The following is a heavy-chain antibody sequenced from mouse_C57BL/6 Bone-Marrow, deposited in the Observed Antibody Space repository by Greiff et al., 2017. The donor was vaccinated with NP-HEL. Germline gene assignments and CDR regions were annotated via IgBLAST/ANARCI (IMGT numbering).Heavy chain of an antibody. CDR2: ISSGSSPT. Sequence: EVQLVESGGGLVKPGGSLKLSCAASGFTFTDYGMHWVRQAPGKGLEWVAYISSGSSPTYYADKVKGRFTFTIDNAKYTLCSQLTSLRSEDADLYYCARADDGYYVPYWYFDVWGKGTTVTVSS. CDR1: GFTFTDYG. V-gene: IGHV5-17*01. J-gene: IGHJ1*03. CDR3: ARADDGYYVPYWYFDV. D-gene: IGHD2-3*01.